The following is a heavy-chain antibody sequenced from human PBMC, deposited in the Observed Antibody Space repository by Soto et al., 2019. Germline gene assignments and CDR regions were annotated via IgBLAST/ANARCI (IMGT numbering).Heavy chain of an antibody. Sequence: PGGSLRLSCAASGFTVSSSYIYSSDGDDPYYAASVKGRFTISRDNSRNTLYLQMSSLRAEDTAVYYCAKRKYCPSTTCFDYWGQGTLVTVSS. CDR2: SSDGDDP. J-gene: IGHJ4*02. V-gene: IGHV3-66*01. D-gene: IGHD2-2*01. CDR1: GFTVSSSY. CDR3: AKRKYCPSTTCFDY.